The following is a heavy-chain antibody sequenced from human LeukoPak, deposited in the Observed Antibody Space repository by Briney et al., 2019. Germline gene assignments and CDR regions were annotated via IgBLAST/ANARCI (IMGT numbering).Heavy chain of an antibody. CDR2: IYTSGST. V-gene: IGHV4-4*07. CDR1: GYSISSGYY. Sequence: PSETLSLTCAVSGYSISSGYYWGWIRQPAGKGLEWIGRIYTSGSTNYNPSLKSRVTMSVDTSKNQFSLKLSSVTAADTAVYYCASYGLPGIAVAGTSPFDYWGQGTLVTVSS. CDR3: ASYGLPGIAVAGTSPFDY. J-gene: IGHJ4*02. D-gene: IGHD6-19*01.